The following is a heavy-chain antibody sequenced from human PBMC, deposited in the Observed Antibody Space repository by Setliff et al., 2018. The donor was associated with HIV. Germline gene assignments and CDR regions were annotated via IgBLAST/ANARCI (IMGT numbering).Heavy chain of an antibody. CDR2: ISPDGSVM. CDR3: VRGIVGASVFNY. D-gene: IGHD1-26*01. J-gene: IGHJ4*02. V-gene: IGHV3-74*01. Sequence: PGGSLRLSCAASGFTFGSQWMHWVRQAPGKGLVWVSRISPDGSVMNYAGSVKGRFTISRDNAKNTLYLQMNGLRAEDTAVYYCVRGIVGASVFNYWGQGTQVTVSS. CDR1: GFTFGSQW.